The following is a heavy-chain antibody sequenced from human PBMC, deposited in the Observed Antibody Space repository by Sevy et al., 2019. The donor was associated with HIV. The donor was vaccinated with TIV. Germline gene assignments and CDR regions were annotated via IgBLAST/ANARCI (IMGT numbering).Heavy chain of an antibody. CDR1: GASISNTAYY. V-gene: IGHV4-39*01. J-gene: IGHJ4*02. CDR2: IRHGGYT. D-gene: IGHD2-8*01. CDR3: VGPKLTYTNGWHYFDY. Sequence: SETLSLTCIVSGASISNTAYYWGWIRQSPGKGLEWIASIRHGGYTFYNPSLKSRVTISADTSKNPFSLKLTSVSAADTSIYYCVGPKLTYTNGWHYFDYWGQGTVVTVSS.